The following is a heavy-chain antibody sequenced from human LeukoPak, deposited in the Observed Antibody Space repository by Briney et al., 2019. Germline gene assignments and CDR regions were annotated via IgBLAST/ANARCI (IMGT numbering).Heavy chain of an antibody. CDR3: ARGPLPGDGYNSDDY. Sequence: SETLSLTCTVSGGSISSSSYYWGWIRQPPGKGLEWIGNIYYSGSTNYNPSLKSRVTISVDTSKNEFSLKLSSVTAADTAVYYCARGPLPGDGYNSDDYWGQGTLVTVSS. V-gene: IGHV4-39*07. D-gene: IGHD5-24*01. CDR2: IYYSGST. CDR1: GGSISSSSYY. J-gene: IGHJ4*02.